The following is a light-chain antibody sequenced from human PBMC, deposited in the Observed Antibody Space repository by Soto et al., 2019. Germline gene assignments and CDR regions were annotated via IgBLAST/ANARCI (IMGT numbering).Light chain of an antibody. CDR1: SSDVGGYNY. V-gene: IGLV2-14*01. CDR3: SSYTGSSTYV. J-gene: IGLJ1*01. Sequence: LTQPASVSGSAGQAITLSCTGTSSDVGGYNYVSWYQQHPGKAPKLMIYDVSNRPSGISNRFSGSTSGNTASLTISELQAEDEADYYCSSYTGSSTYVFGTGTKVTVL. CDR2: DVS.